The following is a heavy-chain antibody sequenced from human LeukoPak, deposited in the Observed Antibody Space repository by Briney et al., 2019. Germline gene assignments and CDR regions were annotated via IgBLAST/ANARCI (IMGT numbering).Heavy chain of an antibody. CDR3: AKYSRGGNCYSGHY. V-gene: IGHV3-23*01. Sequence: PGGSLRLSCVASELTFSSYAMTWFRQAPGKGLEWVSTFTSSVGSTYYADSVKGRFTISRDSSKNTLSLQMNSLRAEDTAVYYCAKYSRGGNCYSGHYWGQGTLVTVSS. CDR2: FTSSVGST. D-gene: IGHD2-15*01. J-gene: IGHJ4*02. CDR1: ELTFSSYA.